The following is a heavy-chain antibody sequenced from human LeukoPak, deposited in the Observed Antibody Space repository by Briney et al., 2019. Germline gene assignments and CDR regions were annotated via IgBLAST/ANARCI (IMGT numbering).Heavy chain of an antibody. CDR2: SVPMFGTI. CDR3: ARGTTVTTAVLVPNDAFDI. CDR1: GGTFYSYA. V-gene: IGHV1-69*13. J-gene: IGHJ3*02. Sequence: SVKVPCKASGGTFYSYAINWVRQAPGQGLEWMGGSVPMFGTINFAPKFQGRVTITADESTSTAYMELTSLKSEDTAVYYCARGTTVTTAVLVPNDAFDIWGQGTMVTVSS. D-gene: IGHD4-17*01.